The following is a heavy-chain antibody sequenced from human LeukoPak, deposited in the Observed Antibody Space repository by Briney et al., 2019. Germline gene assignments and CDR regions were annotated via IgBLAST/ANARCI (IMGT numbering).Heavy chain of an antibody. CDR2: INWNGGGT. J-gene: IGHJ4*02. CDR3: ARESYDILTGYYNVDY. Sequence: GGSLRLSCAASGFTFDDYGMSWVRQAPGKGLEWVSGINWNGGGTGYADSVKGRFTISRDNAKNSLYLQMNSLRAEDTALYYCARESYDILTGYYNVDYWGQGTLDTVSS. V-gene: IGHV3-20*04. CDR1: GFTFDDYG. D-gene: IGHD3-9*01.